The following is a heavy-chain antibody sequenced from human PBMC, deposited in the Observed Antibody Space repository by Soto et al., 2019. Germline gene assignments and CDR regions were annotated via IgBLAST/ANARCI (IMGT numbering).Heavy chain of an antibody. J-gene: IGHJ4*02. D-gene: IGHD2-21*01. CDR3: ARGNVVAIDY. CDR1: GGSIRRGGYS. CDR2: IYHSGST. V-gene: IGHV4-30-2*01. Sequence: TLSPTCAVPGGSIRRGGYSWGWIRQPPGKGLEWIGYIYHSGSTYYNPSLKSRVTISVDRSKNQFSLKLSSVTAADTAVYYCARGNVVAIDYWGQGTLVTVSS.